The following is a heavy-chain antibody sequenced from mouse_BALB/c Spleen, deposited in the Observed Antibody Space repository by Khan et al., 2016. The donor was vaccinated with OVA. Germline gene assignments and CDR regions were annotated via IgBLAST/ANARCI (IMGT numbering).Heavy chain of an antibody. D-gene: IGHD2-4*01. CDR3: ARDDYFLGDAMDY. CDR2: IYPGSFNT. J-gene: IGHJ4*01. V-gene: IGHV1S56*01. CDR1: GYTFTTYY. Sequence: QVQLKQSGPDLVKPGASVRISCKASGYTFTTYYIHWVKQRPGQGLEWIGWIYPGSFNTNYSEKFKGKATLTADKSSSTAYMQLSSLTSEDSAVYFSARDDYFLGDAMDYWGQGTSVTVSS.